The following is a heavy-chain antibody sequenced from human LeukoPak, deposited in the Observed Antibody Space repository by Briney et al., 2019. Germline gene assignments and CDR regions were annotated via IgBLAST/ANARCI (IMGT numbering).Heavy chain of an antibody. J-gene: IGHJ4*02. CDR3: ARQIASAGTACFDF. Sequence: SETLSLTCTVSGGSISSYYGSWIRQPAGKGLEWIGRIYSTGSTNYNPSLKSRVTMSVDTSKNQFSLRLRSVTAADTAVYYCARQIASAGTACFDFWGQGALVTVSS. V-gene: IGHV4-4*07. CDR1: GGSISSYY. CDR2: IYSTGST. D-gene: IGHD6-13*01.